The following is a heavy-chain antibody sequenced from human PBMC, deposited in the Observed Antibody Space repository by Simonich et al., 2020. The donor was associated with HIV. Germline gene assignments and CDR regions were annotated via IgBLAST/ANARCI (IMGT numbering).Heavy chain of an antibody. CDR3: ARTGDRVFDY. Sequence: QVQLQESGPGLVKPSETLSLRCTVSGGSISSDYWSWIRQPPGKGLEWIGYNYYSGSTNYHPSLESRVTISVDTSKNQVSLKLSSVTAADTAVYYCARTGDRVFDYWGQGILVTVSS. CDR2: NYYSGST. D-gene: IGHD1-1*01. CDR1: GGSISSDY. J-gene: IGHJ4*02. V-gene: IGHV4-59*12.